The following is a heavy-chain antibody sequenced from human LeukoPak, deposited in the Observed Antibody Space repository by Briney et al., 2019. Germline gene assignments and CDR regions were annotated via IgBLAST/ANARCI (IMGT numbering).Heavy chain of an antibody. Sequence: PGGSLRLSCAASGFTFDDYAMHWARQAPGKVLEWVSLISWDGGSTYYADSVKGRFNISRHNSKNKLYLQMNSLRAEDTAEYYCARDNYYHSSGYYAYFDYWGQGTLVTVSS. CDR1: GFTFDDYA. CDR3: ARDNYYHSSGYYAYFDY. V-gene: IGHV3-43D*04. D-gene: IGHD3-22*01. J-gene: IGHJ4*02. CDR2: ISWDGGST.